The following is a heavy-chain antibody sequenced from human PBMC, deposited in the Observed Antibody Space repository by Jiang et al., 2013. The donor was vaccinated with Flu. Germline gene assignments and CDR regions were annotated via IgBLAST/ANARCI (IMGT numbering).Heavy chain of an antibody. D-gene: IGHD3-22*01. J-gene: IGHJ4*02. CDR1: GGTFSSYA. V-gene: IGHV1-69*04. CDR3: ASTNYYYDSSGYYHDY. CDR2: IIPILGIA. Sequence: AEVKKPGSSVKVSCKASGGTFSSYAISWVRQAPGQGLEWMGRIIPILGIANYAQKFQGRVTITADKSTSTAYMELSSLRSEDTAVYYCASTNYYYDSSGYYHDYWGQGTLVTVSS.